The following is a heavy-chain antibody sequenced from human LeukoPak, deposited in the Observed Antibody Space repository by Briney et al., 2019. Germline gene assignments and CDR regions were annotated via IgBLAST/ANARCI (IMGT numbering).Heavy chain of an antibody. CDR3: ARSKESVWSGYQPCY. Sequence: GGSLRLSCAASGFTFDDYAMHWVRQAPGKGLEWVSGISWNSGSIGYADSVKGRFTISRDNAKNSLYLQMNSLRAEDTAVYYCARSKESVWSGYQPCYWGQGTLVTVSS. J-gene: IGHJ4*02. CDR1: GFTFDDYA. CDR2: ISWNSGSI. V-gene: IGHV3-9*01. D-gene: IGHD3-3*01.